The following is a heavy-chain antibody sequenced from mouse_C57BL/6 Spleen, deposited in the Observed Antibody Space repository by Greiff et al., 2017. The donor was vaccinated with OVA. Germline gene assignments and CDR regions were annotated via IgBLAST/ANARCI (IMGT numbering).Heavy chain of an antibody. CDR1: GYTFTSYW. J-gene: IGHJ4*01. CDR3: ARWLLPYYAMDY. CDR2: IYPSDSET. V-gene: IGHV1-61*01. D-gene: IGHD2-3*01. Sequence: QVQLQQPGAELVRPGSSVKLSCKASGYTFTSYWMDWVKQRPGQGLEWIGNIYPSDSETHYNQKFKDKATLTVDKSSSTAYMQLSSLTSEDSAVYYCARWLLPYYAMDYWGQGTSVTVSS.